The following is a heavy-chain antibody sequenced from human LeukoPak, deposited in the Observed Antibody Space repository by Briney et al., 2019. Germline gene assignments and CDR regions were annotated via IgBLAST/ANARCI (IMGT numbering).Heavy chain of an antibody. CDR1: GGSMNNFF. J-gene: IGHJ3*02. CDR3: ARGSEEVSTISEAFDI. D-gene: IGHD5-24*01. CDR2: VYYSGSS. V-gene: IGHV4-59*01. Sequence: PSETLSLTCIVSGGSMNNFFWTWIRQTPEKRLDWIGYVYYSGSSKYNPSLERRVTISLDTSKNQFSLRLTSVTAADTAIYYCARGSEEVSTISEAFDIWGQGTAVTVSS.